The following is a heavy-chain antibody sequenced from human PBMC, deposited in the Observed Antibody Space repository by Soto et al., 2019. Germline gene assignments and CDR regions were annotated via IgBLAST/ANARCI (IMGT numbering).Heavy chain of an antibody. Sequence: QVQLQQWGAGLLKPSETLSLTCAVYGGSFSGYYWSWIRQPPGKGLEWIGEINHSGSTNYNPSLKRRVTISVDPSKNQFSLKLSSVTAADTAVYYCARLALRFHGAFDIWGQGTMVTVSS. V-gene: IGHV4-34*01. D-gene: IGHD3-3*01. J-gene: IGHJ3*02. CDR3: ARLALRFHGAFDI. CDR1: GGSFSGYY. CDR2: INHSGST.